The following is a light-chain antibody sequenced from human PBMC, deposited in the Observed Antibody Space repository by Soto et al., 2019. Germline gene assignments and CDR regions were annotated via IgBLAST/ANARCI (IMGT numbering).Light chain of an antibody. CDR1: SSDVGNYNP. CDR3: CSYARRSTYV. CDR2: EGS. Sequence: QSVLTQPASVSGSPGQSIAISCTGTSSDVGNYNPVSWYQQHPGKVPKLIIYEGSKRPSGVSDRFSGSKSGNTASLTISGLQAEDEADYFCCSYARRSTYVFGTGTKVTVL. V-gene: IGLV2-23*01. J-gene: IGLJ1*01.